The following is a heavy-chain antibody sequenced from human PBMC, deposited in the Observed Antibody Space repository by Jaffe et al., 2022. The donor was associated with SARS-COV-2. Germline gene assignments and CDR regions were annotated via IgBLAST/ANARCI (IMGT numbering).Heavy chain of an antibody. CDR3: ARFNGAYNGLDV. D-gene: IGHD2-8*01. J-gene: IGHJ6*02. V-gene: IGHV3-33*03. CDR2: IWYDGSKK. Sequence: QVQLVESGGGVVQPGRSLRLSCAASGVTFSNFGMHWVRQAPGKGLEWVAVIWYDGSKKNYADSVKGRFTISRENSKNTLSLQINSLIAEDTAIYYCARFNGAYNGLDVWGQGTTVTVSS. CDR1: GVTFSNFG.